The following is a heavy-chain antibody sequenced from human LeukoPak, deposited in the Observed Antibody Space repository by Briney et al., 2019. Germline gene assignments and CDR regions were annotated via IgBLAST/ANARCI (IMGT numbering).Heavy chain of an antibody. CDR3: AKHLKTCSTSCLYYFDY. CDR2: ISGSGGST. Sequence: GSLRLSCAASGFTFSSYAMSWVRQAPGKGLEWVSAISGSGGSTYYAESVKGRFTISRDNSKNTLYLQMNSLRAEDTAVYYCAKHLKTCSTSCLYYFDYWGQGTLVTVSS. CDR1: GFTFSSYA. D-gene: IGHD2-2*01. J-gene: IGHJ4*02. V-gene: IGHV3-23*01.